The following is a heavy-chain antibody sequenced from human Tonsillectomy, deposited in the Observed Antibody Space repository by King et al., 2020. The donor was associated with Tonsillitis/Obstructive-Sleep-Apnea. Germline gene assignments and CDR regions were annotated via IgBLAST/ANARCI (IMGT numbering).Heavy chain of an antibody. CDR2: IYHSGST. J-gene: IGHJ4*02. V-gene: IGHV4-59*01. CDR1: GGSISNYY. CDR3: ARGGYYYDNSGYYNY. Sequence: QLQESGPGLVKPSETLSLTCTVSGGSISNYYWSWIQQPPGKGLEWIGYIYHSGSTNYNPSLRNRVTISVDTSKNQLSLKLSSVTAADTAVYYCARGGYYYDNSGYYNYWGQGTLVTVSS. D-gene: IGHD3-22*01.